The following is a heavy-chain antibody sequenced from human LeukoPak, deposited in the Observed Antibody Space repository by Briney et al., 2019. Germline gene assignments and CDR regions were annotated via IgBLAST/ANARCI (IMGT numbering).Heavy chain of an antibody. CDR3: ARLDSGGSWYSVGAFDI. CDR1: GYSISSGYY. Sequence: SETLSLTCAVSGYSISSGYYWGWIRQPPGKGLEWFGSIYNSGSTYYNPSPRSRVTISVDTSKNQFSLKLSSVTAADTAVYYCARLDSGGSWYSVGAFDIWGQGTMVTVSS. J-gene: IGHJ3*02. V-gene: IGHV4-38-2*01. D-gene: IGHD2-15*01. CDR2: IYNSGST.